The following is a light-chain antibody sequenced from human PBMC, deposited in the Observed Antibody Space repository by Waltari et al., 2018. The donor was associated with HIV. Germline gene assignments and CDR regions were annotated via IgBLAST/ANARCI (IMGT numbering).Light chain of an antibody. J-gene: IGLJ2*01. CDR3: QTWASGVVV. V-gene: IGLV4-69*01. CDR2: INEDGSH. CDR1: RGHSKYA. Sequence: QLVLTQSPSASASLGASVKLTCNLSRGHSKYAIAWPRQRPEQGPRYVMKINEDGSHAKGDGIPDRFSGSSSGAERYLTISSLQSEDEADYYCQTWASGVVVFGGGTKLTVL.